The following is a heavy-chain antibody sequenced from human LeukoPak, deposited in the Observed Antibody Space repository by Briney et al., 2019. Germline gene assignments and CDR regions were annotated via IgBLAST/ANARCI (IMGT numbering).Heavy chain of an antibody. Sequence: ASVKVSCKASGGTFSSYAISWVRQAPGQGLGWMGRIIPIFGIANYAQKFQGRVTITADKSTSTAYMELSSLRSEDTAVYYCARDQLEQWPERGGDYFDYWGQGTLVTVSS. CDR3: ARDQLEQWPERGGDYFDY. CDR2: IIPIFGIA. D-gene: IGHD6-19*01. CDR1: GGTFSSYA. J-gene: IGHJ4*02. V-gene: IGHV1-69*04.